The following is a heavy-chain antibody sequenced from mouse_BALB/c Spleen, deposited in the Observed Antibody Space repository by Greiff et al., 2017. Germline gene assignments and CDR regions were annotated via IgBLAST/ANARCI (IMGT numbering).Heavy chain of an antibody. D-gene: IGHD2-2*01. J-gene: IGHJ3*01. Sequence: DVMLVESGGGLVQPGGSRKLSCAASGFTFSSFGMHWVRQAPEKGLEWVAYISSGSSTIYYADTVKGRFTISRDNPKNTLFLQMTSLRSEDTAMYYCAREGYDEGFAYWGEGTLVTVSA. CDR1: GFTFSSFG. CDR3: AREGYDEGFAY. CDR2: ISSGSSTI. V-gene: IGHV5-17*02.